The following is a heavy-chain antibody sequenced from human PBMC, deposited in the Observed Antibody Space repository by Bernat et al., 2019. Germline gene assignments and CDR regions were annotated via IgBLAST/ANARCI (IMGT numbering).Heavy chain of an antibody. V-gene: IGHV3-23*01. D-gene: IGHD2-21*02. CDR2: ISGSGGGT. CDR1: GFTFSSYA. CDR3: AKSSALLVPVWFDP. J-gene: IGHJ5*02. Sequence: EVQLLDSGGGLVQPGGSLRLSCAASGFTFSSYAMSWVRQAPGKGLEWVSAISGSGGGTYYADSVKGRFTISRDNSKNTLYLQMSSLRAEDTAIYYCAKSSALLVPVWFDPWGQGTLVTVSS.